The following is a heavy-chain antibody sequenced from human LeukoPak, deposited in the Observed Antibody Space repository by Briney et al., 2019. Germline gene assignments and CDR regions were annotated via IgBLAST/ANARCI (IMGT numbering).Heavy chain of an antibody. V-gene: IGHV3-23*01. D-gene: IGHD2-2*01. CDR2: ISGSGGST. CDR1: GFTFSSYA. Sequence: GGSLRLSCAASGFTFSSYAMSWVRQAPGTGLEWVSAISGSGGSTYYADSVKGRFTISRDNSKNTLYLQMNSLRAEDTAVYYCAKDRSRLYCSSTSCEYFQHWGQGTLVTVSS. CDR3: AKDRSRLYCSSTSCEYFQH. J-gene: IGHJ1*01.